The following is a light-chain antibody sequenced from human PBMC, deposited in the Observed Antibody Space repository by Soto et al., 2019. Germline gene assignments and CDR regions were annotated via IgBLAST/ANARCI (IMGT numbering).Light chain of an antibody. V-gene: IGLV1-44*01. CDR2: ANN. Sequence: QSVLTQPPSASGTPGLRVTISCSGTNANIAINPVNWYLQLPGTAPKLLAYANNQRPSGVPDRFSASKSGASASLAISGLQPDDEADYYCAAWDDSLDTYVFGAGTKLTVL. J-gene: IGLJ1*01. CDR1: NANIAINP. CDR3: AAWDDSLDTYV.